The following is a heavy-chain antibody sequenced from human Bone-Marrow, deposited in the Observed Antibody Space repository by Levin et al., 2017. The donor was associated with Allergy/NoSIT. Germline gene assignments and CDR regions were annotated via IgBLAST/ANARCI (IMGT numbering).Heavy chain of an antibody. V-gene: IGHV3-23*01. CDR3: AKDLVGYDSSGGMDV. Sequence: AGGSLRLSCAASGFTFSSYAMSWVRQAPGKGLEWVSAISASAGSTYYADSVKGRFTISRDNSKNTLFLQMNSLRAEDTAVYYCAKDLVGYDSSGGMDVWGQGTTVTVSS. CDR1: GFTFSSYA. J-gene: IGHJ6*02. CDR2: ISASAGST. D-gene: IGHD3-22*01.